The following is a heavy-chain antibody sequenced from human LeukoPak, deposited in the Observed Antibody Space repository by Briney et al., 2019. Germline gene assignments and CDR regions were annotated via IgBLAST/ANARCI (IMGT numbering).Heavy chain of an antibody. CDR2: ISSNGGST. V-gene: IGHV3-64*01. D-gene: IGHD2-15*01. CDR3: ARDDDRAANDY. J-gene: IGHJ4*02. CDR1: GFTFSSYA. Sequence: GGSLRLSCAASGFTFSSYAMHWVRQAPGKGLEYVSAISSNGGSTYYANSVKGRFTISRDNAKNSLYLQMNSLRAEDTAVYYCARDDDRAANDYWGQGTLVTVSS.